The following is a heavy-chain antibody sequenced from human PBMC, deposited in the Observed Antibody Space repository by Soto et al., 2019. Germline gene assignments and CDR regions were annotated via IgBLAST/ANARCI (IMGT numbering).Heavy chain of an antibody. J-gene: IGHJ5*02. V-gene: IGHV4-61*08. Sequence: QVQLQESGPGLVQPSETLSLTCTVSGGSVYTGGYYWSWIRQPPGKGLEWIGFIYYSGSTNYSPSLKSRATISMDTSKNQFSLKLRSVTAADTALYYCVREVAVAATRWFDPWGQGTLVTVSS. CDR1: GGSVYTGGYY. CDR2: IYYSGST. CDR3: VREVAVAATRWFDP. D-gene: IGHD2-15*01.